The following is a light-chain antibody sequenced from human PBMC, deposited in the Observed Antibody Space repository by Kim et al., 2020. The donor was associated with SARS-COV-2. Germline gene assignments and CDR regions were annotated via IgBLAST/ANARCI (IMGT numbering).Light chain of an antibody. J-gene: IGLJ3*02. V-gene: IGLV2-11*01. CDR3: CSYAGSYTWV. Sequence: GLSVTHSCSGTSSDVGVYNYVSWYQQHPGKAAKLMIYDGSRRPSGVPDRFSGSKSGNTASPTISGRQAEDEADYYCCSYAGSYTWVFGGGTQLTVL. CDR2: DGS. CDR1: SSDVGVYNY.